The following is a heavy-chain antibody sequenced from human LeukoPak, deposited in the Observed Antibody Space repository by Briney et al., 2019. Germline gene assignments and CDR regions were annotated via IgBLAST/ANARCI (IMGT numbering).Heavy chain of an antibody. CDR2: IYYSGST. V-gene: IGHV4-38-2*02. Sequence: SETLSLTCTVSGYSISSGYYWGWIRQPPGKGLEWIGSIYYSGSTYYNPSLKSRVTISVDTSKNQFSLKLSSVTAADTAVYYCANEYSSSSYYCYYYMDVWGKGTTVTVSS. CDR3: ANEYSSSSYYCYYYMDV. J-gene: IGHJ6*03. D-gene: IGHD6-6*01. CDR1: GYSISSGYY.